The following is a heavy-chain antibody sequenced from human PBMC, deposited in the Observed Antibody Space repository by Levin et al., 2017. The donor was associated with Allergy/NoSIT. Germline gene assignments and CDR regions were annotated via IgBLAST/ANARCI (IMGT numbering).Heavy chain of an antibody. CDR2: IYYSGST. J-gene: IGHJ5*02. CDR3: ARQSEFGGQLVNHWFDP. Sequence: SETLSLTCTVSGGSISSSSYYWGWIRQPPGTGLEWIGSIYYSGSTYYNPSLKSRVTISVDTSKNQFSLKLSSVTAADTAVYYCARQSEFGGQLVNHWFDPWGQGTLVTVSS. CDR1: GGSISSSSYY. V-gene: IGHV4-39*01. D-gene: IGHD6-6*01.